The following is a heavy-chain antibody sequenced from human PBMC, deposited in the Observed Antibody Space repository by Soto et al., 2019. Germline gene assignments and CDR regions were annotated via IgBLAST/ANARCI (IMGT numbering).Heavy chain of an antibody. CDR2: IKQDGSEK. CDR3: AREGGGGNIVVVIAAIDDAFDI. J-gene: IGHJ3*02. V-gene: IGHV3-7*01. Sequence: EVQLVESGGGLVQPGGSLRLSCAASGFTFSSYWMSWVRQAPGKGLEWVANIKQDGSEKYYVDSVKGRFTISRDNGKNSRYLQRNSLRVEDTAVYYCAREGGGGNIVVVIAAIDDAFDIWGQGTMVTVSS. D-gene: IGHD2-15*01. CDR1: GFTFSSYW.